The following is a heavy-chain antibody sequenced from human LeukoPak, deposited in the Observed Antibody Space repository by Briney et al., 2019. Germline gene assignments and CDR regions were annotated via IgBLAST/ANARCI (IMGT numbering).Heavy chain of an antibody. CDR1: GFTVSSNY. CDR2: IYSGGST. V-gene: IGHV3-66*01. D-gene: IGHD3-9*01. CDR3: ASSSLRYFDL. J-gene: IGHJ4*02. Sequence: GGSLRLSCAASGFTVSSNYMSWVRQAPGKGLEWVSVIYSGGSTYYADSVKGRFTISRDDSKNTLYLQMNSLRAEDTAVYYCASSSLRYFDLWGQGTLVTVSS.